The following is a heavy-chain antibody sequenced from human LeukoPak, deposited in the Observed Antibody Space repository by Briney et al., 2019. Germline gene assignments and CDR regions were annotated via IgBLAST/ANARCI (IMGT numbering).Heavy chain of an antibody. CDR3: ARGLANWWSGSGSNQGGYYFDY. J-gene: IGHJ4*02. Sequence: GGSLRLSCAASGFTFSSYAMHWVRQAPGKGLEWVAVISYDGSNKYYADSVKGRFTISRDNSKNTLYLQMNSLRAEDTAVYYCARGLANWWSGSGSNQGGYYFDYWGQGTLVTVSS. CDR1: GFTFSSYA. D-gene: IGHD3-10*01. V-gene: IGHV3-30-3*01. CDR2: ISYDGSNK.